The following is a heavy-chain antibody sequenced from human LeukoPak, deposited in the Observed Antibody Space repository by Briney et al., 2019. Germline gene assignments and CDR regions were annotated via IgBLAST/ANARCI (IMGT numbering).Heavy chain of an antibody. CDR1: GFTVSSNS. V-gene: IGHV3-21*01. CDR2: ISTSNNYI. CDR3: ARRATTERGHSYGLDY. J-gene: IGHJ4*02. Sequence: GVSLRLSCTVSGFTVSSNSMSWVRQAPGKGLEWVSSISTSNNYIHYADSVTGRFTISRDNAKNSLYLQMNSLRAEDTAVYYCARRATTERGHSYGLDYWGQGTLVTVSS. D-gene: IGHD5-18*01.